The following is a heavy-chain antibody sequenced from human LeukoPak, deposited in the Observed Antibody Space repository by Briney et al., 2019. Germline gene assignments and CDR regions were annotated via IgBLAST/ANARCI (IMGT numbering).Heavy chain of an antibody. Sequence: SGTLSLTCTVSGGSISSSSYYWGWIRQPPGKGLEWIGSIYYSGSTYYNPSLKSRVTISVDTSKNQFSLKLSSVTAADTAVYYCARALYYYDSSGYYQLGPFDYWGQGTLVTVSS. CDR2: IYYSGST. D-gene: IGHD3-22*01. J-gene: IGHJ4*02. V-gene: IGHV4-39*07. CDR3: ARALYYYDSSGYYQLGPFDY. CDR1: GGSISSSSYY.